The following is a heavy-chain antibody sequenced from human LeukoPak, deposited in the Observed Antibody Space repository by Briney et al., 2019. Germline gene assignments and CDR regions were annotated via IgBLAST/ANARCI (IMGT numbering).Heavy chain of an antibody. V-gene: IGHV1-3*01. CDR3: AREGKDSSGPGGRKFDP. CDR1: GYTFTSYA. D-gene: IGHD6-19*01. J-gene: IGHJ5*02. CDR2: INAGNGNT. Sequence: ASVKVSCKASGYTFTSYAMHWVRQAPGQRLEWMGWINAGNGNTKYSQKFQGRVTITRDTSASTAYMELSSLRSEDTAVYYCAREGKDSSGPGGRKFDPWGQGTLVTVSS.